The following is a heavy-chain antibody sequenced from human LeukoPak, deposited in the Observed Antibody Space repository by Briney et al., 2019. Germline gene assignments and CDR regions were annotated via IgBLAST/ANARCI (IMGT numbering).Heavy chain of an antibody. CDR1: GGSFSGYY. CDR3: ARTPVDTAMVTSYFDY. D-gene: IGHD5-18*01. J-gene: IGHJ4*02. CDR2: INHSGST. Sequence: SETLSLTCAVYGGSFSGYYWSWIGQPPGKGLEWIGEINHSGSTNYNPSLKSRVTISVDTSKNQFSLKPSSVTAADTAVYYCARTPVDTAMVTSYFDYWGQGTLVTVSS. V-gene: IGHV4-34*01.